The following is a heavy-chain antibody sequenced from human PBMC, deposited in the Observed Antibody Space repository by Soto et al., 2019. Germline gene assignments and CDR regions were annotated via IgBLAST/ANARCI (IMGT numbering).Heavy chain of an antibody. CDR3: ARDPIAVAGTNY. Sequence: VASVKVSCKASGYTFTGYYMHWVRQAPGQGLEWMGWINPNSGGTNYAQKFQGRVTMTRDTSISTAYMELSRLRSDDTAVYYRARDPIAVAGTNYWGQGTLVTVSS. J-gene: IGHJ4*02. D-gene: IGHD6-19*01. V-gene: IGHV1-2*02. CDR1: GYTFTGYY. CDR2: INPNSGGT.